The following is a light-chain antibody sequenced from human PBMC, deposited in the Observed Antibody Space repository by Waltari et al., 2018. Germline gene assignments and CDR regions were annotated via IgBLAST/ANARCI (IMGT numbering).Light chain of an antibody. CDR3: QQHNTYPQT. CDR1: QGINNY. Sequence: DVQLTQSPPFLSASVGDRVTVTCRSSQGINNYLAWYQQKPGKAPKLLIYAASLLYTGVPSRFTGSGSGTEFTLTISSLQPEDFATYYCQQHNTYPQTFGGGTKVEIK. V-gene: IGKV1-9*01. CDR2: AAS. J-gene: IGKJ4*01.